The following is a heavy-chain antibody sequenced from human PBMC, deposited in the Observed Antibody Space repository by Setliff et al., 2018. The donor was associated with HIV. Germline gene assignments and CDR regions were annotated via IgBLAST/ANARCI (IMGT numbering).Heavy chain of an antibody. V-gene: IGHV7-4-1*02. Sequence: ASVKVSCKASGYTFTSYAMNWVRQAPGQGLEWVGWIHTNTGDPTYAQGFTGRFVFSFDTSVSTAYLQISGLKAEDTAVYYCATRGEQLYFYGMDVWGQGTTVTVSS. D-gene: IGHD1-26*01. CDR1: GYTFTSYA. J-gene: IGHJ6*02. CDR2: IHTNTGDP. CDR3: ATRGEQLYFYGMDV.